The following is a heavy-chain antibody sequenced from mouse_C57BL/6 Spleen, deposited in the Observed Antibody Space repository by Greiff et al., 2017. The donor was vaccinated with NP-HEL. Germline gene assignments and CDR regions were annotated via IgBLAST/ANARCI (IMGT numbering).Heavy chain of an antibody. J-gene: IGHJ2*01. CDR3: ARFLYSKGRGD. Sequence: QVQLQQPGAELVKPGASVKMSCKASGYTFTSYWITWVKQRPGQGLEWIGDIYPGSGSTNYNEKFKSKATLSVDTSSSTAYMQLSSLTSEDSEVYYSARFLYSKGRGDWGKGTTLTVSS. D-gene: IGHD2-5*01. CDR1: GYTFTSYW. V-gene: IGHV1-55*01. CDR2: IYPGSGST.